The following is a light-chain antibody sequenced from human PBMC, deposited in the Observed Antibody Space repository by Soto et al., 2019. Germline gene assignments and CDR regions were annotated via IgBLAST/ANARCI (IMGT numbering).Light chain of an antibody. Sequence: EIVLTRSPGTLSLSPGERATLPCKASQSVGSKYLAWYQQTPGKAPRLLIYGASSRATGIPDRFSGSGSGTDFTLTINRLEPEDFAVYYCQQYGNSPRSITFGQGTRLEIK. J-gene: IGKJ5*01. CDR1: QSVGSKY. CDR3: QQYGNSPRSIT. V-gene: IGKV3-20*01. CDR2: GAS.